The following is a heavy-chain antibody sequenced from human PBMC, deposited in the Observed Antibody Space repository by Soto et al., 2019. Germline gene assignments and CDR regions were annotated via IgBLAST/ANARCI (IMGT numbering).Heavy chain of an antibody. CDR3: ARRSRAYYGSGSYTAFDI. Sequence: SATLYLTCAVDCQSFHGYFWRWISQPPGKGLEWIGEINHSGSTNHNPSLKSRVTISVDTSKNQFSLKLSSVTAADTAVYYCARRSRAYYGSGSYTAFDIWGQGTMVT. D-gene: IGHD3-10*01. CDR1: CQSFHGYF. CDR2: INHSGST. J-gene: IGHJ3*02. V-gene: IGHV4-34*01.